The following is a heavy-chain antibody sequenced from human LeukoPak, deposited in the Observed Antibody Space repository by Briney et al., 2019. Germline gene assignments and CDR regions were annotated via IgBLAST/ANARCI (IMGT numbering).Heavy chain of an antibody. J-gene: IGHJ1*01. CDR2: FDPEDGET. V-gene: IGHV1-24*01. D-gene: IGHD6-6*01. CDR1: GYTLTELS. CDR3: ATNVREARHFHY. Sequence: ASVKVSCKVSGYTLTELSMHWVRQAPGKGLEWMGGFDPEDGETIYAQKFQGRVTMTEDTSTDTAYMELSSLRSEDTAVYYCATNVREARHFHYWGQGTLVTVSS.